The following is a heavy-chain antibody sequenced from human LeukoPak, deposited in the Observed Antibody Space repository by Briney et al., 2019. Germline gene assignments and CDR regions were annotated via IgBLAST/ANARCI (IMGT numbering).Heavy chain of an antibody. CDR1: GGSISSGGYY. D-gene: IGHD2-15*01. V-gene: IGHV4-31*03. J-gene: IGHJ4*02. CDR3: ARWGFTRYCSGGSCYGGDY. CDR2: IYGSGST. Sequence: SENLSLTCTVSGGSISSGGYYWSWIRQHPGKGLEWIGFIYGSGSTYYKSSLRSRVTISVDTSKNQFSLKLTSVTAADTAAYYCARWGFTRYCSGGSCYGGDYWGQGTLVTVSS.